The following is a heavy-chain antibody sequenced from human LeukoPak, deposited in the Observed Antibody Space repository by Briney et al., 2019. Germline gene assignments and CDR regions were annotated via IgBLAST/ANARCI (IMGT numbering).Heavy chain of an antibody. CDR3: AVEGDRSDAFDI. Sequence: ASVKVSCKASGYTFTSYYMHWVRQAPGQGLEWMGIINPSGGGTNYAQKFQGRVTMTRDTSISTAYMELSRLRSDDTAVYYCAVEGDRSDAFDIWGQGTMVTVSS. CDR1: GYTFTSYY. D-gene: IGHD3-16*01. V-gene: IGHV1-2*02. CDR2: INPSGGGT. J-gene: IGHJ3*02.